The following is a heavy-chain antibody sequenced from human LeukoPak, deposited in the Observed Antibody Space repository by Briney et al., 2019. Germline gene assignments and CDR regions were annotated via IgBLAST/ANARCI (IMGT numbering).Heavy chain of an antibody. V-gene: IGHV3-48*01. Sequence: GGSLRLSCAASGFTFSSYGMTWVRQAPGKGLEWVSYISSSSSTIYYADSVKGRFTISRDNAKNSLYLQLNSLRAEDTAVYYCARDKVWFGARFDPWGQGTLVTVSS. CDR1: GFTFSSYG. D-gene: IGHD3-10*01. CDR3: ARDKVWFGARFDP. J-gene: IGHJ5*02. CDR2: ISSSSSTI.